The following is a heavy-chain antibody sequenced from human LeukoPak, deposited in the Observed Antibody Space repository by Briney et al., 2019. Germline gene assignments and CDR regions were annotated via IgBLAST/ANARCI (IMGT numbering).Heavy chain of an antibody. J-gene: IGHJ4*02. CDR3: ARHDITYYDFWSGYYPPYYFDY. Sequence: PSETLSLTCAVSGGSISGSSYFWGWIRQPPGKGLEWIGSIYYSGNTYYNPSLKSRVTISVDTSKSQFSLKLSSVTAADTAVYYCARHDITYYDFWSGYYPPYYFDYWGQGTLVTVSS. CDR2: IYYSGNT. D-gene: IGHD3-3*01. CDR1: GGSISGSSYF. V-gene: IGHV4-39*01.